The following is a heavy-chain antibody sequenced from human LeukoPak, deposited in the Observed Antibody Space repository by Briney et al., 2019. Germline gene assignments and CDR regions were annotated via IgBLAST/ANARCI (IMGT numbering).Heavy chain of an antibody. CDR1: GGTFSSYA. CDR3: ARDGYSGSHDY. V-gene: IGHV1-69*13. J-gene: IGHJ4*02. CDR2: IIPIFGTA. D-gene: IGHD1-26*01. Sequence: GASVKVSCKASGGTFSSYAISWVRQAPGQGLEWMGGIIPIFGTANYAQKFQGRITITADESTSTAYMELSSLRSEDTAVYYCARDGYSGSHDYWGQGTLVTVSS.